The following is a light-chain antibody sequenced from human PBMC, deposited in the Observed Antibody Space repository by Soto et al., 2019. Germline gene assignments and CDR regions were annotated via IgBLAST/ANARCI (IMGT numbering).Light chain of an antibody. J-gene: IGKJ5*01. CDR1: QSVSGC. CDR2: GAS. V-gene: IGKV3-15*01. CDR3: QQYNNWPPIT. Sequence: EIVLTQSPATLSLSPGERATLSCRASQSVSGCLAWYQQKPGQAPRLLIYGASTRATGIPARFSGGGSGTEFTLTITSLQSEDFAVYYCQQYNNWPPITFGQGTRLEIK.